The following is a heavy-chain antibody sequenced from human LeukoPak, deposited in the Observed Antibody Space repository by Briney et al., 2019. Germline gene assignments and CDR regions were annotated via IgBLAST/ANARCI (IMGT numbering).Heavy chain of an antibody. CDR2: ISGRGDST. Sequence: GWSLRLSCAASGFTFSSYAMSWVRQAPGKGLEWISAISGRGDSTYYADSVKGRFTISRDNSKNTLYLQMNSLRAEDTAVYYCAKGHYASGSYADYWGQGTLVTVSS. J-gene: IGHJ4*02. V-gene: IGHV3-23*01. CDR1: GFTFSSYA. CDR3: AKGHYASGSYADY. D-gene: IGHD3-10*01.